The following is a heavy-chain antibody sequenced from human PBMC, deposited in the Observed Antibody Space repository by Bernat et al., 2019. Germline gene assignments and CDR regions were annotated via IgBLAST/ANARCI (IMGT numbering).Heavy chain of an antibody. CDR1: GGSISPYY. CDR2: AFSSGGT. Sequence: QVQFQESGPRLVKPSETLSLTCTVSGGSISPYYWSWIRQPPGKGLEWIGYAFSSGGTNYNPSLKSRVTISIDTSKNYLSLELSSVTAADTAIYYCARKQHGSGTVDVWGQGTMVTVSS. J-gene: IGHJ3*01. V-gene: IGHV4-4*09. CDR3: ARKQHGSGTVDV. D-gene: IGHD6-13*01.